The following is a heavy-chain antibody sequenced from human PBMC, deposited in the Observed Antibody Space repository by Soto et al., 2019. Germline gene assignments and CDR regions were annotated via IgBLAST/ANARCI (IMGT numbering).Heavy chain of an antibody. Sequence: GGSLRLSCAASGVPFSSYAMHWVRQAPGKGLDWVAVIWYDGSNKYYADSVKGRFTISRDNSKNTLYLQMNSLRAEDTAVYYCAKDKDSSGYYPAWGPSDYWGQGTLVTVSS. CDR2: IWYDGSNK. CDR3: AKDKDSSGYYPAWGPSDY. D-gene: IGHD3-22*01. J-gene: IGHJ4*02. V-gene: IGHV3-30*02. CDR1: GVPFSSYA.